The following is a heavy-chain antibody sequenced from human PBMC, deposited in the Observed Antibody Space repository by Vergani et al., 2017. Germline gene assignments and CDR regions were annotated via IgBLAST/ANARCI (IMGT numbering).Heavy chain of an antibody. CDR2: IFYSGTT. CDR3: ARVDTQVPATSHFYYMDV. J-gene: IGHJ6*03. CDR1: GGSISSGDHC. D-gene: IGHD6-25*01. Sequence: QVQLQESGPGLVKPPGTLSLTCAVSGGSISSGDHCWTWIRQRPGKGLEWIGYIFYSGTTYDNPSLRSRLTISVDTSQNQFSLKLRSVTAADTAVYYCARVDTQVPATSHFYYMDVWGKGP. V-gene: IGHV4-31*11.